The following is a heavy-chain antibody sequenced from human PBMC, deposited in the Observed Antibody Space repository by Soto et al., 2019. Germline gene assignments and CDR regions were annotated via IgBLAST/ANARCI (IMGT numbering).Heavy chain of an antibody. CDR3: AKDGTWYYDRSGRVGTWFDY. CDR1: GVTFSSYG. Sequence: PGGSLRLSCAASGVTFSSYGVHWVRQAPGKGLEWVAVISYDGSNKYYADSVKGRFTISRDNSKNTLYLQMNSLRAEDTAVYYCAKDGTWYYDRSGRVGTWFDYWGQGTLVTVSS. V-gene: IGHV3-30*18. CDR2: ISYDGSNK. D-gene: IGHD3-22*01. J-gene: IGHJ4*02.